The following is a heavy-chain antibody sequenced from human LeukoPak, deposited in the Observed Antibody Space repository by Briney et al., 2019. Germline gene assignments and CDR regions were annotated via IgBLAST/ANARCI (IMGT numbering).Heavy chain of an antibody. Sequence: SETLSLTCTVSGGSISSYYWSWIRQPPGKGLEWIGYIYYSGSTNYSPSLKSRVTISVDTSKSQFSLKLSSVTAADTAVYYCARERYYYGSGSYNDPRWFDPWGQGTLVTVSS. CDR1: GGSISSYY. J-gene: IGHJ5*02. CDR3: ARERYYYGSGSYNDPRWFDP. CDR2: IYYSGST. V-gene: IGHV4-59*01. D-gene: IGHD3-10*01.